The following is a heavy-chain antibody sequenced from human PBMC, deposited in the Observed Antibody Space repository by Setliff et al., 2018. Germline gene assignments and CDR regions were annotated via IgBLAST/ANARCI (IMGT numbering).Heavy chain of an antibody. V-gene: IGHV3-11*01. CDR2: ISNDAYTI. Sequence: GGSLRLSCAASGFSFSDYYMMWIRQAPGKGLEWVSYISNDAYTIHYADSMKGRLTISRDNSKNSVFLQMNSLRVEDTAVYYCARVHYETSTYSPTLFDHWGQGALVTGLL. J-gene: IGHJ4*02. CDR1: GFSFSDYY. D-gene: IGHD3-22*01. CDR3: ARVHYETSTYSPTLFDH.